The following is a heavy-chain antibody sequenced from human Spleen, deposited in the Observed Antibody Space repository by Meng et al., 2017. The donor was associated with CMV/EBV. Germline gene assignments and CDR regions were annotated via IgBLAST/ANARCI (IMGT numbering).Heavy chain of an antibody. D-gene: IGHD3-3*01. Sequence: GESLKISCAASGFTFSSYAMSWVRQAPGKGLEWVSAISGSGGSTYYADSVKGRFTISRDNSKNTLHLQMNSLRAEDTAVYYCTNHLEWLLNLQAFEYWGQGTLVTVSS. CDR2: ISGSGGST. J-gene: IGHJ4*02. CDR3: TNHLEWLLNLQAFEY. CDR1: GFTFSSYA. V-gene: IGHV3-23*01.